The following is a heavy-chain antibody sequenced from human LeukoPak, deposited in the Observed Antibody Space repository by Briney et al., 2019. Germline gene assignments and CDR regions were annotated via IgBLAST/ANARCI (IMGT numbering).Heavy chain of an antibody. Sequence: SQTLSLTCTVSGGSISSGSYYWSWIRQPAGKGLEWIGRIYTSGSTNYNPSLKSRVTISVDTSKNQFSLKLSSVTAADTAVYYCAREGSGYDGAFDIWGQGTMVTVSS. V-gene: IGHV4-61*02. D-gene: IGHD5-12*01. CDR1: GGSISSGSYY. J-gene: IGHJ3*02. CDR2: IYTSGST. CDR3: AREGSGYDGAFDI.